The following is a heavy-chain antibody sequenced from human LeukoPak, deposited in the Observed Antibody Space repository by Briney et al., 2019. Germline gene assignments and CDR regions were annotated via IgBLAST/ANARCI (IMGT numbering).Heavy chain of an antibody. V-gene: IGHV1-69*04. CDR1: GGTFISYA. D-gene: IGHD5-24*01. J-gene: IGHJ4*02. CDR3: ASRAGDGYNLDY. CDR2: IIPILGIA. Sequence: GSSVRVSSKASGGTFISYAISWVRQAPGQGLEWMGRIIPILGIANYAQKFQGRVTITADKSTSTAYMELSSLRSEDTAVYYCASRAGDGYNLDYWGQGTLVTVSS.